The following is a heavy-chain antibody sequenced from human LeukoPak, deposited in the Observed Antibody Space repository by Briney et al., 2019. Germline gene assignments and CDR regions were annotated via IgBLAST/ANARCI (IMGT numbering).Heavy chain of an antibody. CDR1: GFSLRTSGMR. CDR3: ARTLGTTDLDY. V-gene: IGHV2-70*04. CDR2: IDWDDDK. Sequence: SGPTLVNPTQTLTLTCTFSGFSLRTSGMRVSWIRQPPGKALECLARIDWDDDKFYTTSLKTRLTISKDTSKNQVVLTMTNMDPVDTATYYCARTLGTTDLDYWGQGTLVTVSS. D-gene: IGHD1-7*01. J-gene: IGHJ4*02.